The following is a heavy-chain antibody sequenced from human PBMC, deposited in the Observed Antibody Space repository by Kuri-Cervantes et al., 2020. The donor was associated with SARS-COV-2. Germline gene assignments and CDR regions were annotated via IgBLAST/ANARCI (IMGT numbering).Heavy chain of an antibody. V-gene: IGHV4-34*01. CDR3: AGSSKYYYYMDV. J-gene: IGHJ6*03. Sequence: SETLSLTCAVYGGSFSGYYWSRIRQPPGKGLEWIGEINHSGSTNYNPSLKSRVTISVDTSKNQFSLKLSSVTAADTAVYYCAGSSKYYYYMDVWGKGTTVTVSS. CDR1: GGSFSGYY. CDR2: INHSGST. D-gene: IGHD2-2*01.